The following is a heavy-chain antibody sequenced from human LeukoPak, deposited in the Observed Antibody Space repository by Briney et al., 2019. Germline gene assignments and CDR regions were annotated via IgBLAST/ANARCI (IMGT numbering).Heavy chain of an antibody. J-gene: IGHJ4*02. CDR1: GYTLSELS. Sequence: ASVKVSCKVSGYTLSELSMHWVRQSPGKGLEWMGGFDVAETDTIYAQKFQGRVTMTEDTSTDTAYMELNSLSSEDTAVYYCARGGRSSSWYSNYWGQGTLVTVSS. CDR2: FDVAETDT. V-gene: IGHV1-24*01. CDR3: ARGGRSSSWYSNY. D-gene: IGHD6-13*01.